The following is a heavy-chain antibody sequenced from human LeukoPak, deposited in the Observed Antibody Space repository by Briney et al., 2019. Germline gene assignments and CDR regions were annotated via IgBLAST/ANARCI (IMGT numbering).Heavy chain of an antibody. Sequence: GGSLRLSCAASGFTFSDHYMSWIRQAPGKGLERLSYISTSSSTISYADSVKGRFTVSRGNAKNSLYLQMNGLRADNTAVYYCVRGAGPLFDPWGQGTLVTVSS. J-gene: IGHJ5*02. CDR2: ISTSSSTI. CDR1: GFTFSDHY. V-gene: IGHV3-11*01. CDR3: VRGAGPLFDP.